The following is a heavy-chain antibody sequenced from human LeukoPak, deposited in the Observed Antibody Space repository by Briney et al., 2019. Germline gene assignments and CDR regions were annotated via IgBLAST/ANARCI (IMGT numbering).Heavy chain of an antibody. J-gene: IGHJ4*02. D-gene: IGHD2-15*01. CDR3: ARDCSGSSCYWIH. CDR1: GYTFTGYY. Sequence: GASVKVSCKASGYTFTGYYMHWVRQAPGQGLEWMGWINPNSGGTNYAQKVQGRITMTTDTSTSTAYMEMRSLRSDDTAVYYCARDCSGSSCYWIHWGQGTLVTVSS. V-gene: IGHV1-2*02. CDR2: INPNSGGT.